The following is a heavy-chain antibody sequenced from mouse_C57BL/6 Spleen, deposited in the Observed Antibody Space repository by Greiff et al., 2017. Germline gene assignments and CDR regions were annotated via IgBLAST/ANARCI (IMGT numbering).Heavy chain of an antibody. D-gene: IGHD2-9*01. CDR3: ATYYGDDVGAMDY. V-gene: IGHV5-17*01. CDR1: GFTFSDYG. J-gene: IGHJ4*01. CDR2: ISSGSSTI. Sequence: EVQVVESGGGLVKPGGSLKLSCAASGFTFSDYGMPWVRQAPEKGLEWVAYISSGSSTIYYADTVKGRFTISRDNAKNTLFLQMTSLRSEDTAMYYCATYYGDDVGAMDYWGQGTSVTVSS.